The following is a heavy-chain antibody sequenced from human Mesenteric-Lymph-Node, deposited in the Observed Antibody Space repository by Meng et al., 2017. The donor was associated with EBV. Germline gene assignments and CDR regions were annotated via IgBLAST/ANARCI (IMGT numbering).Heavy chain of an antibody. V-gene: IGHV6-1*01. CDR3: ASSRPLAGNWNYHY. J-gene: IGHJ4*02. Sequence: QVQLQQSGPGLVKPSXTLSLTCAISGDSVSSNTAAWNWIRQSPSRGLEWLGRTYYRSKWYNDYAVSVKSRITINPDTSKNQFSLQLNSVTPEDTAVYYCASSRPLAGNWNYHYWCQGTLVTVSS. D-gene: IGHD1-7*01. CDR1: GDSVSSNTAA. CDR2: TYYRSKWYN.